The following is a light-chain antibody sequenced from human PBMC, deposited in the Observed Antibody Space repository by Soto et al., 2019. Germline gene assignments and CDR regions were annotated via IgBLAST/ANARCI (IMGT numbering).Light chain of an antibody. CDR1: SSDVGGYNY. Sequence: QSALTQPPSASGSPGQSITISCTGTSSDVGGYNYVSWYQQHPGKAPKLMIYEVSKRPSGVPDRFSGSKSGNTASLTVSGLQAEDEAHYYCSSYAGSNSVVFGGWTKLTVL. J-gene: IGLJ2*01. CDR2: EVS. V-gene: IGLV2-8*01. CDR3: SSYAGSNSVV.